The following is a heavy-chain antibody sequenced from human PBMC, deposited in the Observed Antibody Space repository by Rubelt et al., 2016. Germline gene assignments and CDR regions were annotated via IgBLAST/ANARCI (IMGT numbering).Heavy chain of an antibody. V-gene: IGHV3-30*04. CDR3: ARESTPADLD. J-gene: IGHJ4*02. D-gene: IGHD2-2*01. Sequence: QVQLVESGGGVVQPGRSLRLSCAASGFTFSSYAMHWVRQAPGKGLEWVAVISYDGSNKYYADSVKGLFSISRDNSKNTLELQMNSLRAEDTAVYYCARESTPADLDWGQGTLVTVS. CDR2: ISYDGSNK. CDR1: GFTFSSYA.